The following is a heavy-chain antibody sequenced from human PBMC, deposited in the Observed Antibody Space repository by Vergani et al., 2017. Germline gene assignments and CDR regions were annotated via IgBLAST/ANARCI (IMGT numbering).Heavy chain of an antibody. J-gene: IGHJ1*01. CDR1: GFSLSTSGVG. CDR3: AHRYYDCWSGYDKVRAAAEDFQH. D-gene: IGHD3-3*01. V-gene: IGHV2-5*01. CDR2: IYWNADK. Sequence: QITLKESGPTLVKPTQTLTLTCTFSGFSLSTSGVGVGWIRQPPGKALEWLALIYWNADKRYTPSLKSRLTITKDTSKNQVVLTMTNMDPVDTATYYCAHRYYDCWSGYDKVRAAAEDFQHWGQGTRVTVSS.